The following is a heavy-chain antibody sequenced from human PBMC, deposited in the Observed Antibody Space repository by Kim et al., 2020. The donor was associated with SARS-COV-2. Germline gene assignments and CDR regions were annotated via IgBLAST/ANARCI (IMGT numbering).Heavy chain of an antibody. CDR2: IYYSGST. Sequence: SETLSLTCTVSGGSISSYYWSWIRQPPGKGLEWIGYIYYSGSTNYNPSLKSRVTISVDTSKNQFSLKLSSVTAADTAVYYCARGDSSSPLDAFDIWGQGTMVTVSS. CDR1: GGSISSYY. D-gene: IGHD6-13*01. J-gene: IGHJ3*02. CDR3: ARGDSSSPLDAFDI. V-gene: IGHV4-59*01.